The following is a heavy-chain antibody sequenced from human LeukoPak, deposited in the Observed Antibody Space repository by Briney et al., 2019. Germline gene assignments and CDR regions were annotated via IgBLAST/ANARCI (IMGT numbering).Heavy chain of an antibody. D-gene: IGHD4-17*01. CDR2: MNPDTGNI. V-gene: IGHV1-8*03. Sequence: GASVKVSCKASGYTFTSYDINWVRQATGQGLEWMGWMNPDTGNINYAQKFQGRVTITRNTFISTAYMELSSLRSEDTAVYYCARDGDLDSWGQGTLVIVSS. CDR3: ARDGDLDS. J-gene: IGHJ4*02. CDR1: GYTFTSYD.